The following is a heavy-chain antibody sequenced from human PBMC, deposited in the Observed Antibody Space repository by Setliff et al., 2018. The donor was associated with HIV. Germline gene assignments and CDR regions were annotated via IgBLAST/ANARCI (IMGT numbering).Heavy chain of an antibody. V-gene: IGHV1-69*05. Sequence: SVKVSCKASGGTFSSYVISWVRQAPGQGPEWMGGIIPMYGVANYAQKFQGRVTITTDESTSTAYMELSSLRSEDMAVYYCALPYCSGGNCWSSASLPPAGWFDPWGQGTLVTVSS. D-gene: IGHD2-15*01. CDR1: GGTFSSYV. CDR3: ALPYCSGGNCWSSASLPPAGWFDP. J-gene: IGHJ5*02. CDR2: IIPMYGVA.